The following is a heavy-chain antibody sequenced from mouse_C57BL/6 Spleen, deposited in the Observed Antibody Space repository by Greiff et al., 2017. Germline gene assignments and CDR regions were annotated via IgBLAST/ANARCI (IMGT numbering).Heavy chain of an antibody. Sequence: VQLQQSGPGLVQPSQSLSITCTVSGFSLTSYGVHWVRQPPGKGLEWLGVIWSGGSTDYNAAFISRLSISKDNSKSQVFFKMNSLQADDTAIYYCAKSLYYDYDGTLYAMDYWGQGTSVTVSS. CDR3: AKSLYYDYDGTLYAMDY. J-gene: IGHJ4*01. CDR2: IWSGGST. D-gene: IGHD2-4*01. CDR1: GFSLTSYG. V-gene: IGHV2-4*01.